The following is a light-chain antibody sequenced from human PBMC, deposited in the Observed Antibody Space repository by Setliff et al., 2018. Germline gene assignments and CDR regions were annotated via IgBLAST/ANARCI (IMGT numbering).Light chain of an antibody. CDR2: EVT. CDR1: SSDVGGYNF. V-gene: IGLV2-14*03. CDR3: LSYTSETTHAL. J-gene: IGLJ2*01. Sequence: QSALTQPAAVSGSPGQSITISCSGTSSDVGGYNFVSWYQQRPGKAPKLLIHEVTKRPSGVSDRFSGSKSGNTASLTISGLQAEGEADYYCLSYTSETTHALFGGGTKVTV.